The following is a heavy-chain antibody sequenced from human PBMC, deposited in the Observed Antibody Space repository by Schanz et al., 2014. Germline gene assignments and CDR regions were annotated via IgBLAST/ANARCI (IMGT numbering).Heavy chain of an antibody. CDR2: INPNSGGT. CDR1: GYTFTSYY. D-gene: IGHD3-9*01. CDR3: ARDYYDILTGYPYDTFDI. Sequence: QVQLVQSGAEVKKPGASVKVSCKASGYTFTSYYMYWVRQAPGQGLEWMGRINPNSGGTNYAQKFQGRVTMTRDTSISTAYMELRRLRSDDTAVYYCARDYYDILTGYPYDTFDIWGQGTMVTVSS. V-gene: IGHV1-2*06. J-gene: IGHJ3*02.